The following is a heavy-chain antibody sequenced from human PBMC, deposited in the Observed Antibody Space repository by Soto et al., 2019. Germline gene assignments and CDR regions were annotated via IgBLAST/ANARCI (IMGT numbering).Heavy chain of an antibody. Sequence: QVQLVESGGGVVQPGRSLRLSCAVSGFTLSSHAMHWVRQAPGKGLEWVALILSDGSNKYYADSVKGRFTTSRDNSKNTMKLEMNSLSVEDTAVYYCARDDEGGSDCDLGYWGQGALVTVSS. CDR3: ARDDEGGSDCDLGY. D-gene: IGHD1-26*01. J-gene: IGHJ4*02. CDR1: GFTLSSHA. V-gene: IGHV3-30*14. CDR2: ILSDGSNK.